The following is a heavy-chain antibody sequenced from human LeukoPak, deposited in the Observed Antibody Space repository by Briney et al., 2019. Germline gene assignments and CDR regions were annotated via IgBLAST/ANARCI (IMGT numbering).Heavy chain of an antibody. J-gene: IGHJ2*01. V-gene: IGHV4-39*01. Sequence: PLETLSLTCTVSGASIRSSYWSWIRQPPGKGLEWIGSIYYSGSTYYNPSLKSRVTISVDTSKNQFSLKLSSVTAADTAVYYCARRGSIAVAGTTWYFDLWGRGTLVTVSS. CDR1: GASIRSSY. CDR2: IYYSGST. CDR3: ARRGSIAVAGTTWYFDL. D-gene: IGHD6-19*01.